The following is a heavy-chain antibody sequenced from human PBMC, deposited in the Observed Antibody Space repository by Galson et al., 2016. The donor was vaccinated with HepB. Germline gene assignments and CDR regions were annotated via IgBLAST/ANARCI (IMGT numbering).Heavy chain of an antibody. CDR2: IHFSGHT. J-gene: IGHJ6*02. D-gene: IGHD1-26*01. CDR1: GGSISSGGYY. Sequence: SETLSLTCTVSGGSISSGGYYWSWIRRPAGKGLEWIGHIHFSGHTNYSPSLKSRVTISVDTSKNQFSLKLTSVTAADTAVYFCAMGRSLWDDYYGMDVWGQGTTVTVSS. CDR3: AMGRSLWDDYYGMDV. V-gene: IGHV4-61*10.